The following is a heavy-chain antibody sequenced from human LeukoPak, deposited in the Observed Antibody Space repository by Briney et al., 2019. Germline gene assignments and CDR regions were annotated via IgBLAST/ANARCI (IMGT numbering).Heavy chain of an antibody. D-gene: IGHD3-10*01. Sequence: GGSLRLSCAASGFTFSNYAMSWVRQAPGKGLEWVSPISGSGGSTYYADSVKGRFTISRDNSKNTLYLQMNSLRAEDTAVYYCAKYRQLGICYDGSGSVSYWGQGTLVTVSS. CDR1: GFTFSNYA. V-gene: IGHV3-23*01. CDR3: AKYRQLGICYDGSGSVSY. CDR2: ISGSGGST. J-gene: IGHJ4*02.